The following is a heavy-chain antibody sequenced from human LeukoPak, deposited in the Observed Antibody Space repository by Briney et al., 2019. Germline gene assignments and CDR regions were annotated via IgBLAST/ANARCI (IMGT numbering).Heavy chain of an antibody. D-gene: IGHD5-12*01. CDR2: ISSSSSYI. CDR3: ARDRYSGYGAFDY. J-gene: IGHJ4*02. Sequence: GGSLRLSCAASGFTFSSYSMNWVRQAPGKGLEWVSSISSSSSYIYYADSVKGRFTISRDNAKSSLYLQMNSLRAEDTAVYYCARDRYSGYGAFDYWGQGTLVTVSS. V-gene: IGHV3-21*01. CDR1: GFTFSSYS.